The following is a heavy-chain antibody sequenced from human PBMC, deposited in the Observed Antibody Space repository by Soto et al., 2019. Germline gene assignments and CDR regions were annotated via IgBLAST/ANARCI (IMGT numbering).Heavy chain of an antibody. CDR1: GFTFSNYA. Sequence: TGGSLRLSCSAPGFTFSNYAMSWVRQAPGKGLEWVSAISGGGDTTYYADSVKGRFTISRDNSRNTLPLQLNSLRVDDTAVYHCAKGLLQGGATPLDYWGQGTLVTVSS. CDR2: ISGGGDTT. V-gene: IGHV3-23*01. CDR3: AKGLLQGGATPLDY. J-gene: IGHJ4*02. D-gene: IGHD3-16*01.